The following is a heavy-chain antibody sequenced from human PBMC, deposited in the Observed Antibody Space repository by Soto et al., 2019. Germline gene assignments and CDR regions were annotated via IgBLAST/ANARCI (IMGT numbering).Heavy chain of an antibody. CDR3: ARDPIPYCSGGSCYSSSWFDH. D-gene: IGHD2-15*01. CDR1: GYSFTSYY. CDR2: INPSGGST. J-gene: IGHJ5*02. V-gene: IGHV1-46*01. Sequence: XSVKVSCKASGYSFTSYYMHWVRQAPGQGLEWMGIINPSGGSTSYAQKFQGRVTMTRDTSTSTVYMELSSLRSEDTAVYYCARDPIPYCSGGSCYSSSWFDHWGQGTLVTVSS.